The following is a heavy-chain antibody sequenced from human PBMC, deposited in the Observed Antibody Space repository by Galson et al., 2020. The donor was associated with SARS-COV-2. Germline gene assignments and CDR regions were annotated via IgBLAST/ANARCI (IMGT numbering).Heavy chain of an antibody. V-gene: IGHV4-38-2*01. CDR3: ARQGVTMKVVVTVLGWYGCL. D-gene: IGHD3-22*01. CDR2: IYPNGST. J-gene: IGHJ2*01. Sequence: SETLSLTCAVSGYSISTTNYWGWVRQPPGKGLEWIGSIYPNGSTYYNPSLKSRVTISVDTSKNQFSLRLDSVTAADTALYYCARQGVTMKVVVTVLGWYGCLWGRGALVTRSS. CDR1: GYSISTTNY.